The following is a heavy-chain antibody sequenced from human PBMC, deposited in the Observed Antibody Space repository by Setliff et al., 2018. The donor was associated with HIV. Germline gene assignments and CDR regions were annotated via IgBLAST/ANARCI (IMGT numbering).Heavy chain of an antibody. CDR1: GYTFTGYY. CDR2: INPKSDGT. CDR3: ARDWVTYGGNPLVPDY. V-gene: IGHV1-2*02. J-gene: IGHJ4*02. D-gene: IGHD4-17*01. Sequence: ASVKVSCKASGYTFTGYYMHWVRQAPGQGLEWMGWINPKSDGTNYAQKFQGRVTMTRDTSISTAYMELSRLRSDDTAVYYCARDWVTYGGNPLVPDYWGQGTLVTVSS.